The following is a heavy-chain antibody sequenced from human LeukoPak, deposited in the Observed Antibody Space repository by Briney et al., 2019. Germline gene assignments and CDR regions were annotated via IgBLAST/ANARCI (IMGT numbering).Heavy chain of an antibody. J-gene: IGHJ6*02. V-gene: IGHV3-23*01. CDR2: ISGSGGST. CDR3: AKYRTGPPYGLDV. Sequence: GGSLRLSCAASGFTFSTYAMNWVRQAPGKGLEWVSGISGSGGSTWYADSVKGRFTISRDNSKNTLYLQMNRLRAEDTATYYCAKYRTGPPYGLDVWGQGTTVTVSS. CDR1: GFTFSTYA. D-gene: IGHD1-26*01.